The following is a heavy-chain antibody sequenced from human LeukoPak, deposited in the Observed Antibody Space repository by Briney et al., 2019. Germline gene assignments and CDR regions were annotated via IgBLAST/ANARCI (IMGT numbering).Heavy chain of an antibody. CDR2: ISYDGSNK. J-gene: IGHJ4*02. CDR3: AKDWADIVVVVAATPTILDY. V-gene: IGHV3-30*18. Sequence: PGGSLRLSCAASGFTFSSYGMHWVRQAPGKGLEWVAVISYDGSNKYYADSVKGRFTISRDNSKNTLYLQMNSLRAEDTAVYYCAKDWADIVVVVAATPTILDYWGQGTLVTVSS. CDR1: GFTFSSYG. D-gene: IGHD2-15*01.